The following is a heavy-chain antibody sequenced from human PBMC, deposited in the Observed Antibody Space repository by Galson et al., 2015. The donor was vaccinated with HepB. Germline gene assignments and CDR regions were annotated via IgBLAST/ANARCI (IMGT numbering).Heavy chain of an antibody. CDR3: ARRTSGDYETFDY. J-gene: IGHJ4*02. D-gene: IGHD4-17*01. CDR2: LNTGSGNT. Sequence: SVKVSCKASGYSFISYSIHWVRQAPGQRLEWMGWLNTGSGNTRYSENLQGRVTFTRDTSASTAYMELSSLRSGDTAVYYCARRTSGDYETFDYWGQGTLVTVSS. CDR1: GYSFISYS. V-gene: IGHV1-3*04.